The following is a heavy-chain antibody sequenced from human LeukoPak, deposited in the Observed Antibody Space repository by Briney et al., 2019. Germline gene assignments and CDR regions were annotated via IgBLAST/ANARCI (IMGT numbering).Heavy chain of an antibody. CDR2: INHSGST. V-gene: IGHV4-34*01. CDR1: GGSFSGYY. D-gene: IGHD2-2*01. Sequence: PSETLSLTCAVSGGSFSGYYWSWIRQPPGKGLEWIGEINHSGSTNYNPSLLGRVSISIDTSRNQFSLRVSSVTAADTAVYYCARHLRYCSSTSCPIDYWGQGTLVTVSS. J-gene: IGHJ4*02. CDR3: ARHLRYCSSTSCPIDY.